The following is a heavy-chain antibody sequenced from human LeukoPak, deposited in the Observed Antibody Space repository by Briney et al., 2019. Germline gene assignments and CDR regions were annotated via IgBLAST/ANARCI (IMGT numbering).Heavy chain of an antibody. CDR2: ISAYNGNT. Sequence: ASVKVSCKASGYTFTSYGISWVRQAPGQGLEWMGWISAYNGNTNFAQKLQDRVTMTTDTSTSTAYMELRSLRSDDTAVYYCARSGSGSYWAYYYYGMDVWGQGTTVTVSS. D-gene: IGHD3-10*01. CDR1: GYTFTSYG. J-gene: IGHJ6*02. CDR3: ARSGSGSYWAYYYYGMDV. V-gene: IGHV1-18*01.